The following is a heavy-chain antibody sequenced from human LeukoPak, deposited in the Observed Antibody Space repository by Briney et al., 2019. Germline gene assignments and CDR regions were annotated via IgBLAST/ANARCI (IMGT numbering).Heavy chain of an antibody. CDR3: AKKKTDYSYPSSFDY. CDR1: GFTFSAYG. D-gene: IGHD4-11*01. V-gene: IGHV3-23*01. Sequence: PGGTLRLSCAASGFTFSAYGMSWVRQSPGQGLEWVSGISANGSITFYARSVRGRFTTSRDNPQNTVYLQMNSLRAEDTAVYYCAKKKTDYSYPSSFDYWGQGTLVTVSS. CDR2: ISANGSIT. J-gene: IGHJ4*02.